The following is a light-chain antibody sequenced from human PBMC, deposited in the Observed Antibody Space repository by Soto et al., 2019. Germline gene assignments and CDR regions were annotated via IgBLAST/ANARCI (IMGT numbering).Light chain of an antibody. CDR1: QNVSSAY. CDR3: QQYGSSSTWT. Sequence: EIVLTQSPGTLSLSPGERATLSCRASQNVSSAYLAWYQHKPGQPPTLLIYAASSRVTGIPDRFSGSGSGTDFPLTISRLEPEDFAVYYCQQYGSSSTWTFGQGTKVEIK. CDR2: AAS. V-gene: IGKV3-20*01. J-gene: IGKJ1*01.